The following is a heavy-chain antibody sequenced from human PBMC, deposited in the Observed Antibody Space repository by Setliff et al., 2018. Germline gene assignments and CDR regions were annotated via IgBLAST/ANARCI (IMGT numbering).Heavy chain of an antibody. CDR1: GFTFSSYA. D-gene: IGHD3-22*01. V-gene: IGHV3-23*01. Sequence: PGGSLRLSCAASGFTFSSYAMSWVRQAPGKGLEWVSAISGSGGSTYYADSVKGRFTISRDNSKNTLYLQMNSLRAEDTAVYYCAKMITTYYYDSSGYYGGYDYWGQGTLVTVSS. J-gene: IGHJ4*02. CDR3: AKMITTYYYDSSGYYGGYDY. CDR2: ISGSGGST.